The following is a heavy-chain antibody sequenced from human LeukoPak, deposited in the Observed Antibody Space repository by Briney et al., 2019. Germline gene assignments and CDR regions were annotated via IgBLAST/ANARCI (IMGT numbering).Heavy chain of an antibody. J-gene: IGHJ5*02. CDR3: ARDIAPAGTVWFDA. Sequence: GGSLRLSCGASGFTFTTHWIHWVRQAPGKGLVWVSRIKPDGSDTNYADSVKGRFTISRDNAKNTLYLQMNSLRVEDTAVYYCARDIAPAGTVWFDAWGQGTLVTVSS. CDR1: GFTFTTHW. V-gene: IGHV3-74*01. D-gene: IGHD6-13*01. CDR2: IKPDGSDT.